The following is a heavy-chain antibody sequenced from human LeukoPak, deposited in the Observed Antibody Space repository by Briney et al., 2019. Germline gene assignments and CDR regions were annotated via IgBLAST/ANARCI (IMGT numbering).Heavy chain of an antibody. Sequence: SVKVSCKASGFTFTSSDMQWVGQARGQRREGRGWIVVSSGNTNYAKKFQERVTITRDMSTSTAYMELSSLRSEDTAVYYCAADLPSYDFWSGRSWGQGTLVTVSS. CDR1: GFTFTSSD. D-gene: IGHD3-3*01. J-gene: IGHJ5*02. CDR3: AADLPSYDFWSGRS. CDR2: IVVSSGNT. V-gene: IGHV1-58*02.